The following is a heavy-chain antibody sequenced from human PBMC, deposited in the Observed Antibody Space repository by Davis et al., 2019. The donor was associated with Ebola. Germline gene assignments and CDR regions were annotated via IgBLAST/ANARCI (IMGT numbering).Heavy chain of an antibody. Sequence: GGSLTLSCAASGFTFDDYAMHWVRHAPGTGLERVSVISWNCGSIGYADSVKGRFTISRDNAKNSLYLQMNSLRAEDTALYYCAKEVSIFSYGMDIWGQGTTVTVSS. CDR2: ISWNCGSI. CDR3: AKEVSIFSYGMDI. J-gene: IGHJ6*02. D-gene: IGHD3-3*01. V-gene: IGHV3-9*01. CDR1: GFTFDDYA.